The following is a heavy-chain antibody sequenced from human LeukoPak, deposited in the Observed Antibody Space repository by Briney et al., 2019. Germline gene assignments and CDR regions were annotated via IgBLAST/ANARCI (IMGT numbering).Heavy chain of an antibody. Sequence: GGSLRLSCAASGFTFSSYWMHWVRQAPGKGLGWVSRINSDGSSTSYTDSGKGRFTISRDNAKNTLYLQMNSLRAEDTAVYYCARVEWELLGGFDYWGQGTLVTVSS. J-gene: IGHJ4*02. D-gene: IGHD1-26*01. CDR3: ARVEWELLGGFDY. CDR1: GFTFSSYW. V-gene: IGHV3-74*01. CDR2: INSDGSST.